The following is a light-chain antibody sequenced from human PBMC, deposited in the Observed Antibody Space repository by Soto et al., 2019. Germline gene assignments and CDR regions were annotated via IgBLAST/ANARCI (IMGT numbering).Light chain of an antibody. CDR3: SSYTSCSTLYV. CDR2: SNS. J-gene: IGLJ1*01. CDR1: SSNIGSTT. V-gene: IGLV1-44*01. Sequence: QSVLTQPPSASGAPGQGVTISCSGTSSNIGSTTVNWYQQVPGTAPKLLIHSNSQRPSGVPDRFSGSRSGTSASLAISGLQSDDEADYYCSSYTSCSTLYVFGTGTKLTVL.